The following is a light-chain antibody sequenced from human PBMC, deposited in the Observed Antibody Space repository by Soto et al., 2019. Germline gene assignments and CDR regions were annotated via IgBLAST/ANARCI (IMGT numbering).Light chain of an antibody. CDR3: QQYGSSPTWT. V-gene: IGKV3-20*01. J-gene: IGKJ1*01. Sequence: DIVLRQSPGTLSSSPGERATLSCRASQSVSSGYLAWYQQKPGQAPRLLIYGASSRATGIPDRFSGSGSGTDFTLTISRLEPEDFAVYYCQQYGSSPTWTFGQGTKVDIK. CDR2: GAS. CDR1: QSVSSGY.